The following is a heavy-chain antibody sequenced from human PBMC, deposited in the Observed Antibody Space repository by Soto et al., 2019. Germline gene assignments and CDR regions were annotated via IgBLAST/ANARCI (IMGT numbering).Heavy chain of an antibody. CDR3: ARAPGRMMNALRYNYGMDV. CDR1: GGSISSGGYY. V-gene: IGHV4-31*02. D-gene: IGHD2-8*01. Sequence: QVQLQESGPGLVKPSETLSFTCNVSGGSISSGGYYWSWIRQLPGKGLEWIGYIYHRGGTYYNPALKRRITLSVDTSKNQFSLKMTSVTAADTAVYFGARAPGRMMNALRYNYGMDVWGQGTTVTVSS. J-gene: IGHJ6*02. CDR2: IYHRGGT.